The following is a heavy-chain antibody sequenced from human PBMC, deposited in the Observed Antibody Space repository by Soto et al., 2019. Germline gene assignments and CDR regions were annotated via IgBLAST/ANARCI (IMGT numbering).Heavy chain of an antibody. Sequence: SETLSLTCAVSGYSISSGYYWGWIRQPPGKGLEWIGSIYHSGSTYCNPSLKSRVTISVDTSKNQFSLKLSSVTAADTAVYYCARVGAERYYDFWSGYLGPSYYYGMDVWGQGTTVTVSS. CDR1: GYSISSGYY. CDR2: IYHSGST. J-gene: IGHJ6*02. CDR3: ARVGAERYYDFWSGYLGPSYYYGMDV. V-gene: IGHV4-38-2*01. D-gene: IGHD3-3*01.